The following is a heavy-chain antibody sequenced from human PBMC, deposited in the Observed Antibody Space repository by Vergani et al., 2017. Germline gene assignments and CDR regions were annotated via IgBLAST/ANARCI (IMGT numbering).Heavy chain of an antibody. CDR1: GFTFSSYG. V-gene: IGHV3-30*18. CDR2: ISYDGSNK. D-gene: IGHD3-16*01. CDR3: AKDMTTSNDY. Sequence: QVQLVESGGGVVQPGRSLRLSCAASGFTFSSYGMHWVRPAPGKGLEWVAVISYDGSNKYYADSVKGRFTISRDNSKNTLYLQMNSLRAEDTAVYYCAKDMTTSNDYWGQGTLVTVSS. J-gene: IGHJ4*02.